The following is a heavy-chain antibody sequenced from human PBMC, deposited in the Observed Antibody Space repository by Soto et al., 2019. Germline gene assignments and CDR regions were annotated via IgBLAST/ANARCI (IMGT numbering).Heavy chain of an antibody. CDR1: GGSSSGYY. CDR2: INHSGST. D-gene: IGHD2-2*01. V-gene: IGHV4-34*01. J-gene: IGHJ5*02. Sequence: SETLSLTCAVYGGSSSGYYWSWIRQPPGKGLEWIGEINHSGSTNYNPSLKSRVTISVDTSKNQFSLKLSSVTAADTAVYYCARDDIVVVPAATGVYNWFDLWGQGTLVTVSS. CDR3: ARDDIVVVPAATGVYNWFDL.